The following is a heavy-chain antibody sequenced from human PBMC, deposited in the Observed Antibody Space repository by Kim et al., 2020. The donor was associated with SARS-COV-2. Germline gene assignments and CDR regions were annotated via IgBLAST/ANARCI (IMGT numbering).Heavy chain of an antibody. CDR3: TRGEGLIVPFDY. Sequence: GGSLRLSCVGSGFTFNIFWMTWVRQIPGKGLEWVASINQDENKKYYADSVKGRFTISRDNAKNSVYLQMNSLRDEDTAFYYCTRGEGLIVPFDYWGQGSLVTVSS. J-gene: IGHJ4*02. CDR1: GFTFNIFW. D-gene: IGHD2-8*01. V-gene: IGHV3-7*01. CDR2: INQDENKK.